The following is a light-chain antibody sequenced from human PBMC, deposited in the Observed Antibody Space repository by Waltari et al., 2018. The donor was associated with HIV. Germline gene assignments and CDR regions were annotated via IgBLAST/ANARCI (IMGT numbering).Light chain of an antibody. V-gene: IGKV3-15*01. CDR1: QSISSN. Sequence: EIVMTQSPAPLSVSPGQRATVSCWASQSISSNLAWYQQRPGQAPRLLVYDASTRVAGIPARFSASGFATEFTLTISSLQSEDFAVYYCQQYNDWLSWTFGQGTKVEMK. J-gene: IGKJ1*01. CDR3: QQYNDWLSWT. CDR2: DAS.